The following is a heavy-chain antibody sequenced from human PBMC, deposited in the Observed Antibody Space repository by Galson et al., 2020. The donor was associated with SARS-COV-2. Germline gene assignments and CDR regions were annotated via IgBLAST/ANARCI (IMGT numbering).Heavy chain of an antibody. CDR1: GYSFTSYW. CDR3: ARRALRYFDWLVDY. D-gene: IGHD3-9*01. V-gene: IGHV5-51*01. Sequence: HGESLKISCKGSGYSFTSYWIGWVRQMPGKGLEWMGIIYPGDSDTRYSPSFQGQVTISADKSISTAYLQWSSLKASDAAMYYCARRALRYFDWLVDYWGQGTLVTVSS. J-gene: IGHJ4*02. CDR2: IYPGDSDT.